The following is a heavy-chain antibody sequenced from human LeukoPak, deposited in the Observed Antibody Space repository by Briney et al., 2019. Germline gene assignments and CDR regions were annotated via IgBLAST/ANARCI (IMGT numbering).Heavy chain of an antibody. CDR1: GGSISSLY. V-gene: IGHV4-4*07. Sequence: SETLSLTCTVSGGSISSLYWNWIRQAAGERLEWIGRIHTSGSTNYHPSLKSRVTMSVGKSKIQFSLKLNSVTAADTAMYYCAGGQVVAINYFNSWGQGILVTVSS. J-gene: IGHJ4*02. D-gene: IGHD3-22*01. CDR2: IHTSGST. CDR3: AGGQVVAINYFNS.